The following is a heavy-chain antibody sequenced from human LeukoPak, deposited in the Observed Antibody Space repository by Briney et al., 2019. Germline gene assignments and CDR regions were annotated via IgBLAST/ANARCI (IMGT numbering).Heavy chain of an antibody. V-gene: IGHV3-30*04. CDR3: AKDGFGYRDAFDI. CDR1: GFTFSSYA. CDR2: ISYDGSNK. D-gene: IGHD5-18*01. Sequence: GGSLRLSCADSGFTFSSYAMSWVRQAPGKGLEWVAVISYDGSNKYDADSVKGRFTIPRDNSKNTLYLQMNSLRAEDTALYYCAKDGFGYRDAFDIWGQGTMVTVSS. J-gene: IGHJ3*02.